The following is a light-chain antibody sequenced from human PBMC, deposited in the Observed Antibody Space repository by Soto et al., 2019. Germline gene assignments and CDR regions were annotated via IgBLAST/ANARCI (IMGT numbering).Light chain of an antibody. J-gene: IGLJ3*02. CDR1: SSDVGSYNL. CDR2: EGS. CDR3: CSYAGSRV. Sequence: QSALTQPASVSGSPGQSITISCTGTSSDVGSYNLVSWYQQHPGKAPKLMIYEGSKRPSGVSNRFSGSKSGNTASLTISGLQAEDEAYYYCCSYAGSRVFGGGTKLTV. V-gene: IGLV2-23*01.